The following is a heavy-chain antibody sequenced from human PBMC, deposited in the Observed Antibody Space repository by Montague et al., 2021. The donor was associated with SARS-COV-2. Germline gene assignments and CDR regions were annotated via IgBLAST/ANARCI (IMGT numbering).Heavy chain of an antibody. CDR1: GFTFYSYA. D-gene: IGHD2-21*02. J-gene: IGHJ4*02. CDR2: IYNDDGST. CDR3: AKDIARGGGGDSLYFDY. V-gene: IGHV3-23*03. Sequence: SLRLSCAASGFTFYSYAMSWVRQAPGKGLEWVSVIYNDDGSTYYADSVKGRFTISRDNSKNTLFLQMNSLRAEDTAVYYCAKDIARGGGGDSLYFDYWGQGTLVSVSS.